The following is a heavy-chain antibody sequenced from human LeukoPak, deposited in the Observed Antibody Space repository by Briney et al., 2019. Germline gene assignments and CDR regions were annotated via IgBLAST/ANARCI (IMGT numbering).Heavy chain of an antibody. J-gene: IGHJ1*01. CDR2: IYPGDSDT. D-gene: IGHD3-22*01. V-gene: IGHV5-51*01. CDR3: ARSSYYYDSSGRAEYFQH. CDR1: GYSFSTYW. Sequence: GESLKISCKGSGYSFSTYWIGWVRQMPGKGLEWMGIIYPGDSDTRYSPSFQGQVTISADKSISTAYLQRSSLKASDTAMYYCARSSYYYDSSGRAEYFQHWGQGTLVTVSS.